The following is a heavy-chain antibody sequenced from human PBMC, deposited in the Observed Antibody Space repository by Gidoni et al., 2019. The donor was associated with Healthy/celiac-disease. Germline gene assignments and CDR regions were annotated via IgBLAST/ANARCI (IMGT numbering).Heavy chain of an antibody. CDR2: ISSSSSYI. V-gene: IGHV3-21*01. CDR3: ARVYPYYYDSIEPQIFDY. D-gene: IGHD3-22*01. CDR1: GFTFIRYS. Sequence: EVQLVESGGGLVKPGVSLRLSCAASGFTFIRYSMNWVRQAPGKGLEWVSSISSSSSYIYYADSVKGRFTISRDNAKNSLYLQMNSLRAEDTAVYYCARVYPYYYDSIEPQIFDYWGQGTLVTVSS. J-gene: IGHJ4*02.